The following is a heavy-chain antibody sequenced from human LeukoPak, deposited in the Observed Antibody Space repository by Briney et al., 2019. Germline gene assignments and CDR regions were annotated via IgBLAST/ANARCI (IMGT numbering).Heavy chain of an antibody. CDR1: GFTFSSYW. J-gene: IGHJ3*02. D-gene: IGHD4-17*01. CDR3: AREGDYGAFDI. V-gene: IGHV3-74*01. CDR2: INSDGSST. Sequence: GGSLRLSCAASGFTFSSYWMHWVRHAPGKGLVWVSRINSDGSSTSQADSVKGRFTISRDNAKNTLYLQMNSLRAEDTAVYYCAREGDYGAFDIWGQGTMVTVSS.